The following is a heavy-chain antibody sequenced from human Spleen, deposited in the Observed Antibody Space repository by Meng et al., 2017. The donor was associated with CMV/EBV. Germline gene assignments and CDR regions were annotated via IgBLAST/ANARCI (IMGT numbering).Heavy chain of an antibody. J-gene: IGHJ4*02. CDR1: GYTFTGYY. V-gene: IGHV1-46*01. Sequence: SCKASGYTFTGYYMHWVRQAPGQGLEWVGMINPSAGSTGYAQKFQDRVTVTRDTSTSTVYMELSSLTSEDTAVYYCARYCSSTSCYPSWGQGTLVTVSS. CDR3: ARYCSSTSCYPS. CDR2: INPSAGST. D-gene: IGHD2-2*01.